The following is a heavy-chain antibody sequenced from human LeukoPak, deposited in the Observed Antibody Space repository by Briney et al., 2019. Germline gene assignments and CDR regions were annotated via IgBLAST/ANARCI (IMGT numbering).Heavy chain of an antibody. CDR1: GFTFSSYS. J-gene: IGHJ4*02. CDR3: ARSGNYYDSSGYPQYYFDY. V-gene: IGHV3-21*01. D-gene: IGHD3-22*01. Sequence: GGSLRLSCAASGFTFSSYSMNWVRQAPGKGLEWVSSISSSSSYIYYAVSVKGRFTISRDNAKNSLYLQMNSLRAEDTAVYYCARSGNYYDSSGYPQYYFDYWGQGTLVTVSS. CDR2: ISSSSSYI.